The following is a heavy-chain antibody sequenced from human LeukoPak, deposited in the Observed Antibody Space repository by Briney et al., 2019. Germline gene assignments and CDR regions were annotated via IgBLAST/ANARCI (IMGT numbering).Heavy chain of an antibody. J-gene: IGHJ6*03. D-gene: IGHD1-26*01. V-gene: IGHV3-7*01. CDR2: IKQDGSEK. CDR3: AREVGTAGATNYYYYMDV. CDR1: GFTSSNFW. Sequence: GGSLRLSCAASGFTSSNFWMSWVRQAPGKGLEWVANIKQDGSEKYYVDSVKGRFTISRDNAKNSLYLQMNSLRAEDTAVYYCAREVGTAGATNYYYYMDVWGKGTTVTVSS.